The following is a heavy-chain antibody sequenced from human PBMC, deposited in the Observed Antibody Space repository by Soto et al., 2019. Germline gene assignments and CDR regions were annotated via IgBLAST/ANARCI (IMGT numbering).Heavy chain of an antibody. Sequence: SETLSLTCTVSGGSISSYYWSWIRQPPGKGLEWIGYIYYSGSTSYNPSLKSRVTISVDTSKNQFSLKLSSVTAADTAVYYCARRGYGPGFPYYYGMDVWGQGTTVTVSS. D-gene: IGHD3-10*01. V-gene: IGHV4-59*08. CDR1: GGSISSYY. CDR2: IYYSGST. J-gene: IGHJ6*02. CDR3: ARRGYGPGFPYYYGMDV.